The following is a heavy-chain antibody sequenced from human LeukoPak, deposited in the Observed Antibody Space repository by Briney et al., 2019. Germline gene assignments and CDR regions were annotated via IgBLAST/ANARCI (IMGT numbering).Heavy chain of an antibody. CDR2: IYYSGST. Sequence: GSLRLSCAASGFTFSSYAMSWVRQAPGKGLEWIGYIYYSGSTNYNPSLKSRVTISVDTSKNQFSLKLSSVTAADTAVYYCARETPVAGTDYWGQGTLVTVSS. D-gene: IGHD6-19*01. V-gene: IGHV4-59*01. CDR3: ARETPVAGTDY. CDR1: GFTFSSYA. J-gene: IGHJ4*02.